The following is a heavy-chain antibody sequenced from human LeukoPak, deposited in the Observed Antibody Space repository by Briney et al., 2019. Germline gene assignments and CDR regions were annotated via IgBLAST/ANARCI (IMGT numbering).Heavy chain of an antibody. CDR2: ISGSGGST. D-gene: IGHD3-10*01. CDR3: ARDYYDSGENWFDP. J-gene: IGHJ5*02. V-gene: IGHV3-23*01. CDR1: GFTFSSYA. Sequence: PGGSLRLSCAASGFTFSSYAMSWVRQAPGKGLEWVSAISGSGGSTNYADSVKGRFAISRDNAKNTLYLQMNSLRAEDTAVYYCARDYYDSGENWFDPWGQGTLVTVSS.